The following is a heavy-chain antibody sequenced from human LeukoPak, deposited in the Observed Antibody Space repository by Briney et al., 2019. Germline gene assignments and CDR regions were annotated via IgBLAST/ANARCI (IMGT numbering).Heavy chain of an antibody. J-gene: IGHJ4*02. Sequence: PGGSLRLSCAASGFTFSTYAMTWVRQAPGKGLEWVSAVSGSGGSTYYADSVKGRFPISRDTTKNTVYLQMNTLRADDTAVYYCATEDHSVGSFDYWGQGTLVTVSS. CDR1: GFTFSTYA. CDR2: VSGSGGST. D-gene: IGHD4-23*01. V-gene: IGHV3-23*01. CDR3: ATEDHSVGSFDY.